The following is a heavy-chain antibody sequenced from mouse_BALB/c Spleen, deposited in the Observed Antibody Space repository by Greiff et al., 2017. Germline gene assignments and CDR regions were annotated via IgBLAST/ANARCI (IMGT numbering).Heavy chain of an antibody. CDR1: GYTFTSYW. CDR2: INPSTGYT. V-gene: IGHV1-7*01. Sequence: VQLQQSGAELAKPGASVKMSCKASGYTFTSYWMHWVKQRPGQGLEWIGYINPSTGYTEYNQKFKDKATLTADKSSSTAYMQLSSLTSEDSAVYYCARMGTGTVFDYWGQGTTLTVSS. CDR3: ARMGTGTVFDY. D-gene: IGHD4-1*01. J-gene: IGHJ2*01.